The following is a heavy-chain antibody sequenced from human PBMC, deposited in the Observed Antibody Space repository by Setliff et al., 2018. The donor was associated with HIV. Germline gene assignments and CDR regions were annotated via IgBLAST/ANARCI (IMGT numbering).Heavy chain of an antibody. CDR3: VRQADCGGDCVLGY. J-gene: IGHJ4*02. V-gene: IGHV4-34*12. CDR1: GGSFSGYY. Sequence: PSETLSLTCDVFGGSFSGYYWSWIRQPPGKGLEWIGEIIPSGSTNYNPSLKSRVTMSIDTSKSQFSLKLGSVTAADTAVYYCVRQADCGGDCVLGYWGQGTLVTVSS. CDR2: IIPSGST. D-gene: IGHD2-21*02.